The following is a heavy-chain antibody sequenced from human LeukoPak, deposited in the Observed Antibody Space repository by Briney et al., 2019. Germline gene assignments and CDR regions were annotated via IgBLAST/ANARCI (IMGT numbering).Heavy chain of an antibody. Sequence: SETLSLTCTVSGGSISSHYWSWIRQPPGKGLEWIVYIYYSGSTNYNPSLKSRVTISVDTSKNQFSLKLSSVTAADTAVYYCARTTYDILTGYSNDAFDIWGQGTMVTVSS. CDR1: GGSISSHY. V-gene: IGHV4-59*11. CDR2: IYYSGST. CDR3: ARTTYDILTGYSNDAFDI. D-gene: IGHD3-9*01. J-gene: IGHJ3*02.